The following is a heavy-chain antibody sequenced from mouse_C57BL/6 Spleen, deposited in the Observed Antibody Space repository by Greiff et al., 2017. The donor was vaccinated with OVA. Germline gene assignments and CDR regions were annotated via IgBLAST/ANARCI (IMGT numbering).Heavy chain of an antibody. CDR3: ARKGDIYYDYDWYFDV. J-gene: IGHJ1*03. V-gene: IGHV1-55*01. CDR1: GYTFTSYW. D-gene: IGHD2-4*01. Sequence: QVQLQQPGAELVKPGASVKMSCKASGYTFTSYWITWVKQRPGQGLEWIGDIYPGSGSTNYNEKFKSKATLTVDTSSSTAYMQLSSLTSEDSAVYYCARKGDIYYDYDWYFDVWGTGTTVTVSS. CDR2: IYPGSGST.